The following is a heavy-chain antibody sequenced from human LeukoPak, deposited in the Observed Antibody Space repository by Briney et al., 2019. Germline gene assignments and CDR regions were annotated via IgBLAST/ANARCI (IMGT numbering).Heavy chain of an antibody. V-gene: IGHV3-21*01. J-gene: IGHJ4*02. CDR2: ISSSSSYI. CDR1: GFTFSSYS. Sequence: GGSLRLSCAASGFTFSSYSMNWVRQAPGKGLEWVSSISSSSSYIYYADSVKGRFTISRDNAKNSLYLQMNSLRAEDTAVYHCARDSDTAMVNWGQGTLVTVSS. CDR3: ARDSDTAMVN. D-gene: IGHD5-18*01.